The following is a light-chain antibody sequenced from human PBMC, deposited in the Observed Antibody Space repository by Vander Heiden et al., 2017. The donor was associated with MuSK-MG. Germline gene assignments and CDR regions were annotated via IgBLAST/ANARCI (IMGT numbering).Light chain of an antibody. CDR3: QQTDHTPWT. V-gene: IGKV1-39*01. CDR1: QSISTY. Sequence: EMRLSQSPSSLSASVGDSVTITCRASQSISTYLNWYQRKPGKAPKLLIYSTSSFQSGVPSRFSGSGSVIQLTLAIHSLQPADFATYSCQQTDHTPWTFGQGTTVEVK. CDR2: STS. J-gene: IGKJ1*01.